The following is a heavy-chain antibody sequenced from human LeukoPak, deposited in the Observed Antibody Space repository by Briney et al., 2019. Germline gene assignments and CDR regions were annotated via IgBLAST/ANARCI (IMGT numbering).Heavy chain of an antibody. Sequence: GGSLRLSCVVSGLTVSSNYMSWVRQAPGKGLEWVSVIYSGGTTNYADSVKGRFLVYRDNSKNTLYLQMNSLRVEDTAVYYCVRGYRGNTYNMFDSWGQGTLVTVSS. V-gene: IGHV3-66*01. CDR2: IYSGGTT. CDR1: GLTVSSNY. D-gene: IGHD5-18*01. J-gene: IGHJ4*02. CDR3: VRGYRGNTYNMFDS.